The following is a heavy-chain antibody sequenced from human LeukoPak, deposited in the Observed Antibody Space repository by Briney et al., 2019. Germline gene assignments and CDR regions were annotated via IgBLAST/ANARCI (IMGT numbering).Heavy chain of an antibody. CDR1: GFTFDDNA. V-gene: IGHV3-9*01. CDR3: AKDSARSWIDY. J-gene: IGHJ4*02. D-gene: IGHD6-13*01. Sequence: GGSLRLSCVVSGFTFDDNAMHWVRQAPGKGLEWVSGISWNRGSLGYADSVKGRFTISRDNAKNSLYLQMNSLRAEDTALYYCAKDSARSWIDYWGQGTLVTVSS. CDR2: ISWNRGSL.